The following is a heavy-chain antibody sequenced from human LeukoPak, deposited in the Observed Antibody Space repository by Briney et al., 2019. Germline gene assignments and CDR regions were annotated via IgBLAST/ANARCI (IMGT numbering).Heavy chain of an antibody. Sequence: SETLSLTCTVSGGSISSYYWSWIRQPPGKGLEWIGYIYYSGSTNYNPSLKSRVTMSVDTSNNQFSLKLNSVTAADTAVYYCARVHTPMVGHAFDIWGQGTMVTVSS. CDR1: GGSISSYY. D-gene: IGHD5-18*01. V-gene: IGHV4-59*12. CDR3: ARVHTPMVGHAFDI. CDR2: IYYSGST. J-gene: IGHJ3*02.